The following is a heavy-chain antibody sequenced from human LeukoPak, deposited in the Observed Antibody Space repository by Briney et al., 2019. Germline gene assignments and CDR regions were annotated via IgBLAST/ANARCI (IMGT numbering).Heavy chain of an antibody. J-gene: IGHJ4*02. Sequence: GGSLRLSCAASGFTFRSYDMNWVRQAPGKGLEWVSSISSRSSYIYYADSVKGRFTISRDNSKNTLYLQMNSLRAEDTAVYYCAKDYDFWSGYLDYWGQGTLVTVSS. V-gene: IGHV3-21*04. CDR3: AKDYDFWSGYLDY. CDR1: GFTFRSYD. D-gene: IGHD3-3*01. CDR2: ISSRSSYI.